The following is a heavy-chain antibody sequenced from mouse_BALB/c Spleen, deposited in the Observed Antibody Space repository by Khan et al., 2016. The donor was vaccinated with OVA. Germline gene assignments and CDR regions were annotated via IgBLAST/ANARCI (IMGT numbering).Heavy chain of an antibody. J-gene: IGHJ4*01. CDR1: GFSLTDYA. CDR2: IWVSGSK. Sequence: QVQLKESGPGLVAPSQSLSITCTVSGFSLTDYAVSWLRQPPGKGLEWLGVIWVSGSKYYNSVLKPRLSISKDNSKSQVFLKMNSLQTDDTAMYFCARDPPYYSMDYWGQGTSVTVSS. CDR3: ARDPPYYSMDY. V-gene: IGHV2-6-5*01.